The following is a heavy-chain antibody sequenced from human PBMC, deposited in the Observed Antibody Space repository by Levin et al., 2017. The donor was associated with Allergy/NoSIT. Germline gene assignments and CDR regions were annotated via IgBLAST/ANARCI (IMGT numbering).Heavy chain of an antibody. CDR1: GFTFSSYA. CDR3: ARDGGIAVAGTEGLFDY. CDR2: ISYDGSNK. D-gene: IGHD6-19*01. Sequence: GGSLRLSCAASGFTFSSYAMHWVRQAPGKGLEWVAVISYDGSNKYYADSVKGRFTISRDNSKNTLYLQMNSLRAEDTAVYYCARDGGIAVAGTEGLFDYWGQGTLVTVSS. J-gene: IGHJ4*02. V-gene: IGHV3-30-3*01.